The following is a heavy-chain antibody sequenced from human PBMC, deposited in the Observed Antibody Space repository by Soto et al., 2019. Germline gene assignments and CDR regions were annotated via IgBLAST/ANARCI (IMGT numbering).Heavy chain of an antibody. Sequence: GGSLRLSCAASGFTFSSYWMSWVRQAPGKGLEWVAKIKKAGSEKYYVDSGKGRFTISSNNAKNSLYLQMNSLSAEDTAVYYCARMDQKLQPTSGMDVWGQGTTVTVSS. CDR1: GFTFSSYW. CDR2: IKKAGSEK. V-gene: IGHV3-7*05. D-gene: IGHD1-1*01. J-gene: IGHJ6*02. CDR3: ARMDQKLQPTSGMDV.